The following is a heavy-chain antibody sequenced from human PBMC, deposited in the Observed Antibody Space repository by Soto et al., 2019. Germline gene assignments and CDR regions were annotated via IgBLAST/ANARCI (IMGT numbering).Heavy chain of an antibody. CDR3: AIDHMATASVKNYSYNGMDV. CDR1: GFTFSSYA. Sequence: QPGGSLRLSCAASGFTFSSYAMSWVRQAPGKGLEWVSAISGSGGSTYYADSVKGRFTISRDNSKNTLYLQMNSLRAEDTAVYYCAIDHMATASVKNYSYNGMDVWGQGTTVTVSS. V-gene: IGHV3-23*01. CDR2: ISGSGGST. D-gene: IGHD6-13*01. J-gene: IGHJ6*02.